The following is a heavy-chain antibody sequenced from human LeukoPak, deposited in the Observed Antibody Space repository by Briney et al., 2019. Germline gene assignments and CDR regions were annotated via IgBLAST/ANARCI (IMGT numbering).Heavy chain of an antibody. CDR3: ASSHSSGWYQGFDY. J-gene: IGHJ4*02. CDR2: IYYSGST. CDR1: GGSISSYY. D-gene: IGHD6-19*01. V-gene: IGHV4-59*01. Sequence: SGTLSLTCTVSGGSISSYYWSWIRQPPGKGLEWIGYIYYSGSTNYNPSLKSRVTISVDTSKNQFSLKLSSVTAADTAVYYCASSHSSGWYQGFDYWGQGTLVTVSS.